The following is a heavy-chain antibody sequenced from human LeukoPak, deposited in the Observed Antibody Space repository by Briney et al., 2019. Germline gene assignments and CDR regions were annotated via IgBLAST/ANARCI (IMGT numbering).Heavy chain of an antibody. D-gene: IGHD6-19*01. CDR1: GFTFSSYS. Sequence: GGSLRLSCAASGFTFSSYSMNWVRQAPGKGLEWVSSISSSSSYIYYADSVKGRFTISRDNAKNSLYLQMNSLRAEDTAVYYCAVYSSGWYGGYFDYWGQGTLVTVSS. CDR2: ISSSSSYI. V-gene: IGHV3-21*01. J-gene: IGHJ4*02. CDR3: AVYSSGWYGGYFDY.